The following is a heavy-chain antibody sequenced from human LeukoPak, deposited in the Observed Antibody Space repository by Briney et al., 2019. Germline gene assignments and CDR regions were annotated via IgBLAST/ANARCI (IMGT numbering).Heavy chain of an antibody. CDR3: AKSRYYYDSSGYLDY. CDR1: GFTFSSYE. D-gene: IGHD3-22*01. CDR2: ISSSGSTI. Sequence: GGSLRLSCAASGFTFSSYEMNWVRQAPGKGLEWVSYISSSGSTIYYADSVKGRFTISRDNAKNSLYLQMNSLRAEDTALYYCAKSRYYYDSSGYLDYWGQGTLVTVSS. V-gene: IGHV3-48*03. J-gene: IGHJ4*02.